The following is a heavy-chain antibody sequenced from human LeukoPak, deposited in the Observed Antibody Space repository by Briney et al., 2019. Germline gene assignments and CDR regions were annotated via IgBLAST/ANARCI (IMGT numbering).Heavy chain of an antibody. CDR2: INHSGST. V-gene: IGHV4-34*01. J-gene: IGHJ3*02. Sequence: PSETLSLTCAVYGGSFSGYYWSWIRQPPGQGLEWIGEINHSGSTNYNPSLKSRVTISVDTSKNQFSLKLSSVTAADTAVYYCAREELDAFDIWGQGTMVTVSS. CDR1: GGSFSGYY. CDR3: AREELDAFDI. D-gene: IGHD1-26*01.